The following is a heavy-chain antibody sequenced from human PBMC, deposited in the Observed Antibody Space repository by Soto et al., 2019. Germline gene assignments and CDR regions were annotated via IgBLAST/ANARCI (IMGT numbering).Heavy chain of an antibody. D-gene: IGHD1-26*01. CDR1: GFSFSSYA. J-gene: IGHJ5*02. CDR3: AKNQGVELVPLATVDWFDP. V-gene: IGHV3-23*01. Sequence: PGGSLRLSCAASGFSFSSYAINWVRQAPGKGLEWISSISGSGFKKYYADSVKGRFTISRDNSKSTVYLELNNLSPEDTAVYHCAKNQGVELVPLATVDWFDPWGQGSVVTVSS. CDR2: ISGSGFKK.